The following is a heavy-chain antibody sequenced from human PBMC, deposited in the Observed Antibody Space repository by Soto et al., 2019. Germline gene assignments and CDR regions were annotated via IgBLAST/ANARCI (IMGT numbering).Heavy chain of an antibody. Sequence: GGSLRLSCEGSGLTFSTAYMSWVRQAPGKGLEWVGRIKPEADGGTTEYAAPVKGRFNISRDDSKNTAYLQMNSLKTEDTAVYYCTRVNSDIVGTFVWFDPWGQGTLVTVSS. CDR2: IKPEADGGTT. CDR1: GLTFSTAY. V-gene: IGHV3-15*01. D-gene: IGHD5-12*01. J-gene: IGHJ5*02. CDR3: TRVNSDIVGTFVWFDP.